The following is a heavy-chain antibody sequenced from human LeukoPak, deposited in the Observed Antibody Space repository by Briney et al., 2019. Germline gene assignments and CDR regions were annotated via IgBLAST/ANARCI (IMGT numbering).Heavy chain of an antibody. CDR2: IWYDGSNK. D-gene: IGHD3-10*01. CDR1: GFTFSSYG. J-gene: IGHJ6*02. Sequence: GGSLRLSCAASGFTFSSYGMHWARQAPGKGLEWVAVIWYDGSNKYYADSVKGRFTISRDNSKNTLYLQMNSLRAEDTAVYYCARDKSGLLWFGESSSSMDVWGQGTTVTVSS. CDR3: ARDKSGLLWFGESSSSMDV. V-gene: IGHV3-33*01.